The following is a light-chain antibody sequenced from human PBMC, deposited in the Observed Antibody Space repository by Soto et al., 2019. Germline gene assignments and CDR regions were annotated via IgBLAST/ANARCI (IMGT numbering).Light chain of an antibody. V-gene: IGLV1-47*01. CDR2: RNN. CDR3: AAWDDKLTGWV. CDR1: TSNIGGDY. Sequence: QSILTQPPSASGTPGQRVTISCSGSTSNIGGDYVSWFQKFPGTAPKILIYRNNQRPSGVPDRFSGSKSGTSASLAISGLRPEDETDYYCAAWDDKLTGWVFGGGTKLTVL. J-gene: IGLJ3*02.